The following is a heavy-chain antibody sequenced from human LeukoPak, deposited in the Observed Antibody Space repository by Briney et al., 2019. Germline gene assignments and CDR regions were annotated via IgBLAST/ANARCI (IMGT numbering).Heavy chain of an antibody. Sequence: GGSLRLSCAASGFTFSSYVMNWVRQAPGKGLEWVTYISSSGSTIYYADSVKGRFTISRDNAKNSLYLQMNSLRAEDTAVYYCARSSELLWFGELWGAFDIWGQGTMVTVSS. CDR1: GFTFSSYV. CDR2: ISSSGSTI. D-gene: IGHD3-10*01. J-gene: IGHJ3*02. V-gene: IGHV3-48*03. CDR3: ARSSELLWFGELWGAFDI.